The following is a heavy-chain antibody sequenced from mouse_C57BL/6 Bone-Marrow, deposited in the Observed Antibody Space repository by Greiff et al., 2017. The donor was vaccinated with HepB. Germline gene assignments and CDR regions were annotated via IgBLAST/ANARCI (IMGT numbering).Heavy chain of an antibody. CDR1: GFNIKDDY. J-gene: IGHJ3*01. D-gene: IGHD2-3*01. V-gene: IGHV14-4*01. CDR3: TTRWAYMTVYDGPDAY. CDR2: IDPENGDT. Sequence: EVQLQQSGAELVRPGASVKLSCTASGFNIKDDYMHWVKQRPEQGLEWIGWIDPENGDTEYASKFQGKATITADTSSNTAYLQLSSLTSEDTAVYYCTTRWAYMTVYDGPDAYWGQGTLVTVSA.